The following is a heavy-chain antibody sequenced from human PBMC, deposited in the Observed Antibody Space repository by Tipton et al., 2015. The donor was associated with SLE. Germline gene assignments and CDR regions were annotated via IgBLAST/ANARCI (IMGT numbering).Heavy chain of an antibody. Sequence: PGLVKPSQTLSLTCAVSGDSVSSNSAAWHWISQSPSRGLEWLGRTYYRSNWYNDYAVSVKSRITINPDTSKNQFSLQLNSVTPEDTAVYYCAKRVAEAFDSWGQGRMVTVSS. CDR3: AKRVAEAFDS. J-gene: IGHJ3*02. CDR1: GDSVSSNSAA. V-gene: IGHV6-1*01. D-gene: IGHD2-15*01. CDR2: TYYRSNWYN.